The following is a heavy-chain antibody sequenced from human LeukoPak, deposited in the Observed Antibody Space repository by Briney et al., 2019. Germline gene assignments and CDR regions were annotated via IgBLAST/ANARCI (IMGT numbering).Heavy chain of an antibody. V-gene: IGHV4-59*08. D-gene: IGHD4-17*01. CDR3: ARHVLMTTVTQPYYYNYMDV. Sequence: SETLSLTCTVSGGSITSYYWSWVRQPPGKGLEWLGYIKYGGSTTYNPSPKNRVTISVDTSKDHFALKLSSVTAADTAVYYCARHVLMTTVTQPYYYNYMDVWGKGTTVTVSS. CDR1: GGSITSYY. CDR2: IKYGGST. J-gene: IGHJ6*03.